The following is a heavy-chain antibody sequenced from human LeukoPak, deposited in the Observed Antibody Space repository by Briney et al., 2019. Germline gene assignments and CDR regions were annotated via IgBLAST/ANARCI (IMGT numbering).Heavy chain of an antibody. CDR1: GFTFDDYS. J-gene: IGHJ5*01. Sequence: PGGSLRLSCAASGFTFDDYSMHWVRQAPGKGLEWVSLMSGDGGTTYYADSVKGRFTISRDNSKNSLYLQMSSLRNEDTALYYCAKHNWNYDSWGQGTLVTVSS. CDR3: AKHNWNYDS. D-gene: IGHD1-1*01. V-gene: IGHV3-43*02. CDR2: MSGDGGTT.